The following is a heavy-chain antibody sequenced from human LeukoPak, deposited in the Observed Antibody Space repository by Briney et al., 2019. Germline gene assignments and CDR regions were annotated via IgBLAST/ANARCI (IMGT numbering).Heavy chain of an antibody. J-gene: IGHJ4*02. V-gene: IGHV4-34*01. D-gene: IGHD6-13*01. CDR2: INHSGST. CDR3: ASDPYSGSWYAYYFDY. Sequence: SETLSLTCAVYGGSFSGYYWSWIRQPPGKGLEWIGEINHSGSTNYNPSLKSRVTISVDTSKNQFSLKLSSVTAADTAVYYCASDPYSGSWYAYYFDYWGQGTLVTVSS. CDR1: GGSFSGYY.